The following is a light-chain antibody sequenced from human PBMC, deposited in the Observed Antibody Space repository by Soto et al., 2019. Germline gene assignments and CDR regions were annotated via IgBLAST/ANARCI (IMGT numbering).Light chain of an antibody. CDR3: CSYAGGYTHV. CDR2: DVT. V-gene: IGLV2-11*01. CDR1: SSDVGGYNF. Sequence: QSALTQSRSVSGSPGQSVTISCTGTSSDVGGYNFVSWFQQYPGKAPKLIIYDVTNRPSGVPDRFSGSKSGSTASLTISGLQTDDEADYYCCSYAGGYTHVFGTGTKGTVL. J-gene: IGLJ1*01.